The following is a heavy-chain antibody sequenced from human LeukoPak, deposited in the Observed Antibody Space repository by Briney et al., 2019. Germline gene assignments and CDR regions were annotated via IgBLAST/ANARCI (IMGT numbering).Heavy chain of an antibody. J-gene: IGHJ6*03. D-gene: IGHD6-13*01. V-gene: IGHV4-4*07. CDR2: TYTSGST. Sequence: SETLSLTCTVSGGSISSYYWSWLRQPAGKGLEWIGRTYTSGSTNYNPSLKSRVTMSVDTSKNQFSLKLSSVTAADTAVYYCARDVVAAAGTSMTGDYYYYYMDVWGKGTTVTVSS. CDR3: ARDVVAAAGTSMTGDYYYYYMDV. CDR1: GGSISSYY.